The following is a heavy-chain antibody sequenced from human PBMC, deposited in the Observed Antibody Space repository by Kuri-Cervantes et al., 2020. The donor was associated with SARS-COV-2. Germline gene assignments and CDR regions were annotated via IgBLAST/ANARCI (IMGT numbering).Heavy chain of an antibody. V-gene: IGHV1-69*04. CDR2: IIPILGIA. D-gene: IGHD3-22*01. Sequence: SVKVSCKASGGTFSSYAISWVRQAPGQGLEWMGRIIPILGIANCAQKFQGRVTITADKSTSTAYMELSSLRSEDTAVYYCARDNYYDSSGYWGRGYYYYGMDVWGQGTTVTVSS. J-gene: IGHJ6*02. CDR3: ARDNYYDSSGYWGRGYYYYGMDV. CDR1: GGTFSSYA.